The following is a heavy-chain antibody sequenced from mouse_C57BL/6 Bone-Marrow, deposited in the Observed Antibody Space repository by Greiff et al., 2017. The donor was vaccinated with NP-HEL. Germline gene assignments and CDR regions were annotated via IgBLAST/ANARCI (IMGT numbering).Heavy chain of an antibody. CDR2: INYDGSST. V-gene: IGHV5-16*01. J-gene: IGHJ2*01. CDR3: ARDRAYYVDY. Sequence: EVQLVESEGGLVQPGSSMKLSCTASGFTFSDYYMAWVRQVPEKGLEWVANINYDGSSTYYLDSLKSRFIISRDNAKNILYLQMSSLKSEDTATYYCARDRAYYVDYWGQGTTLTVSS. CDR1: GFTFSDYY. D-gene: IGHD3-3*01.